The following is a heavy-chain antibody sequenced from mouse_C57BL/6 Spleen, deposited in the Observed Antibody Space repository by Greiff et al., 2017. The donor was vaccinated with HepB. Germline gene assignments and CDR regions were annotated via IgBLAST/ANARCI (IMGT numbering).Heavy chain of an antibody. CDR3: ARTITTVVATRYFDV. J-gene: IGHJ1*03. CDR1: GYTFTSYW. D-gene: IGHD1-1*01. CDR2: IDPNSGGT. Sequence: VQLQQPGAELVKPGASVKLSCKASGYTFTSYWMHWVKQRPGRGLEWIGRIDPNSGGTKYNEKFKSKATLTVDKPSSTAYMQLSSLTSEDSAVYYCARTITTVVATRYFDVWGTGTTVTVSS. V-gene: IGHV1-72*01.